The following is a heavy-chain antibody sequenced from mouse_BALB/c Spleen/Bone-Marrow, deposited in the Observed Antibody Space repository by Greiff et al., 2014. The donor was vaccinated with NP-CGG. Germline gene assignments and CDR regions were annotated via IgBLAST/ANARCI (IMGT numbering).Heavy chain of an antibody. D-gene: IGHD2-12*01. V-gene: IGHV5-6*01. J-gene: IGHJ4*01. Sequence: EVQLVESGGDLVYPGGSLKLSCAASGFAFSSYGMSWVRQTPGTRLEWVATINSGGTNTYYPDSMKGRFTISRDNAKNTLYLQMSSLRSEDTAMYYCTRRGIYDERTAMDYWGRGTSVTVSS. CDR3: TRRGIYDERTAMDY. CDR1: GFAFSSYG. CDR2: INSGGTNT.